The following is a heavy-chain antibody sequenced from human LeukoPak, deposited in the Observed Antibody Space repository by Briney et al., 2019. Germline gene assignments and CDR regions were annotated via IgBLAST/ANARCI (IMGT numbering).Heavy chain of an antibody. CDR3: ARKGYGSGSYYLDY. V-gene: IGHV4-39*01. Sequence: SETLSLTCTVSGGSISSSNYYWGWIRQPPGKGLEWIGNIYYSGSTYYNPSLKSRVTISVDTSKNQFSLKLSSVTAADTAVYYCARKGYGSGSYYLDYWGQGTLVTVSS. CDR2: IYYSGST. D-gene: IGHD3-10*01. J-gene: IGHJ4*02. CDR1: GGSISSSNYY.